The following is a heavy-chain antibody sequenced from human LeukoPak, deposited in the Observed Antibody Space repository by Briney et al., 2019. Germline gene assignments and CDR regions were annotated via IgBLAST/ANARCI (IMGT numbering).Heavy chain of an antibody. CDR2: INPNSGGT. D-gene: IGHD5-24*01. Sequence: ASVKVSCKASGYTFTGYYMHWVRQAPGQGLEWMGWINPNSGGTNYAQKFQGRVTMTRDTSISTAYMELSRLRSDDTAVYYCARALRERWLQLYYFDYWGQGTLVTVSS. V-gene: IGHV1-2*02. CDR3: ARALRERWLQLYYFDY. CDR1: GYTFTGYY. J-gene: IGHJ4*02.